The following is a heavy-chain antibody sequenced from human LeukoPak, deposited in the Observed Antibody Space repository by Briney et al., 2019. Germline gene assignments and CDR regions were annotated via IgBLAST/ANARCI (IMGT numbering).Heavy chain of an antibody. CDR1: GGSISSYY. V-gene: IGHV4-59*01. CDR3: ARSMVRGVRDWFDP. Sequence: SETLPLTCTVSGGSISSYYWSWIRQPPGKGLEWIGYIYYSGSTNYDPSLKSRVTISVDTSKNQFSLKLSSVTAADTAVYYCARSMVRGVRDWFDPWGQGTLVTVSS. J-gene: IGHJ5*02. D-gene: IGHD3-10*01. CDR2: IYYSGST.